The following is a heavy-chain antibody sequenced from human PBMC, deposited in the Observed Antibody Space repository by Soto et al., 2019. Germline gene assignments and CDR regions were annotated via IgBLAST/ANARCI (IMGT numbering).Heavy chain of an antibody. CDR1: GGSISSGDYY. CDR2: IYYSGST. CDR3: ARDSPDPAMGY. J-gene: IGHJ4*02. V-gene: IGHV4-30-4*01. Sequence: QVQLQESGPGLVKPSQTLSLTCTVSGGSISSGDYYWSWIRQPPGKGLEWIGYIYYSGSTYYNPSLNSXXTXSXXTSKNQFSLKLSSVTAADTAVYYCARDSPDPAMGYWGQGTLVTVSS. D-gene: IGHD5-18*01.